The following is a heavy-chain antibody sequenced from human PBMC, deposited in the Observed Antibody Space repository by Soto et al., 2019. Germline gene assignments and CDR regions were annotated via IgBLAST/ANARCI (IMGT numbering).Heavy chain of an antibody. Sequence: QVQLVESGGGAVQPGESLRLSCVASGFDFTYYAMHWVRQAPGKGLESVAVMSSDGSKIHHTDCVKGRFTISRDNSKNTLYLPLNSLRKENTAVYFCAKDEGVRGTLGLFDYWGQGTLVSVSS. J-gene: IGHJ4*02. V-gene: IGHV3-30*18. CDR3: AKDEGVRGTLGLFDY. CDR1: GFDFTYYA. CDR2: MSSDGSKI. D-gene: IGHD3-10*01.